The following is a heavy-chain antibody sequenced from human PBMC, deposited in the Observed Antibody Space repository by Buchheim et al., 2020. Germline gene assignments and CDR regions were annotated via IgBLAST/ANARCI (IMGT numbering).Heavy chain of an antibody. D-gene: IGHD5-24*01. J-gene: IGHJ4*02. Sequence: EVQLVESGGGLVKPGGSLRLSCAASGFTFSSYSMNWVRQAPGKGLEWVSSISSSSSYIYHADSVKGRFTISRDNAKNSLYLQMSSLRAEDTAVYYCARVYDGSPYYFDYWGQGTL. V-gene: IGHV3-21*01. CDR3: ARVYDGSPYYFDY. CDR1: GFTFSSYS. CDR2: ISSSSSYI.